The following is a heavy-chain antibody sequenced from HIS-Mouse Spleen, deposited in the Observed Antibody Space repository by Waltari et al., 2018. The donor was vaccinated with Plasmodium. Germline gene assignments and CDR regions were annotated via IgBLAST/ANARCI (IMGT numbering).Heavy chain of an antibody. CDR2: TSYDGSNK. D-gene: IGHD3-3*01. V-gene: IGHV3-30*04. CDR1: GFTLSSYA. CDR3: ARLYYDFWSGYYPYGMDV. Sequence: QVQLVESGGGVVQPGRSLRLACAASGFTLSSYATHWVRPAPGKGLGWVAVTSYDGSNKYYADSVKGRFTISRDNSKNTLYLQMNSLRAEDTAVYYCARLYYDFWSGYYPYGMDVWGQGTTVTVSS. J-gene: IGHJ6*02.